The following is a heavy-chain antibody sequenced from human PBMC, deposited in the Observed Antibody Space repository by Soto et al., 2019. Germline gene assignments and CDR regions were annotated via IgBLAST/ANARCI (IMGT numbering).Heavy chain of an antibody. CDR3: AHLTWGRWFDP. Sequence: QITLKESGPTLVKPTQTLTLTCTFSGFSLSTSGVGVGWIRQPPGKALEWLALIYWDDDKRYSPSLKSRLTITKDPAKNQVVLTMTNMDPVDTATYYCAHLTWGRWFDPWGQGTLVTVSS. J-gene: IGHJ5*02. V-gene: IGHV2-5*02. CDR1: GFSLSTSGVG. CDR2: IYWDDDK. D-gene: IGHD7-27*01.